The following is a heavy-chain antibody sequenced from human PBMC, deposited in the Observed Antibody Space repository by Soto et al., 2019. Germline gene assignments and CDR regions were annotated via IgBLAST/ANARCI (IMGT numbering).Heavy chain of an antibody. Sequence: EVQLLESGGGLVQHGGSLRLSCAASGFTFSSYAMSWVRQAPGKGLAWVSAISGSGGSTYYADSVKGRFTISRDNSKNTLYLQMNSLRAEDTAVYYCAKDKMPYYYDSSGYFPFDYWGQGTLVTVSS. CDR3: AKDKMPYYYDSSGYFPFDY. D-gene: IGHD3-22*01. CDR2: ISGSGGST. V-gene: IGHV3-23*01. J-gene: IGHJ4*02. CDR1: GFTFSSYA.